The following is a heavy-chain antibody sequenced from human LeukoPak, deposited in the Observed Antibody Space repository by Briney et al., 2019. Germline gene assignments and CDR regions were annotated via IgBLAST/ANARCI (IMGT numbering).Heavy chain of an antibody. CDR2: IKQDGSEK. D-gene: IGHD4-11*01. V-gene: IGHV3-7*01. CDR1: GFTFSSYW. J-gene: IGHJ3*02. CDR3: ARATPDSYSNYDYAFDT. Sequence: PGGSLRLSCPASGFTFSSYWISWVRQAPGKGLEWVANIKQDGSEKYYVDSVKGRFTISRDNAKNSLYLQMNSLRAEDTAVYYCARATPDSYSNYDYAFDTWGQGTMVTVSS.